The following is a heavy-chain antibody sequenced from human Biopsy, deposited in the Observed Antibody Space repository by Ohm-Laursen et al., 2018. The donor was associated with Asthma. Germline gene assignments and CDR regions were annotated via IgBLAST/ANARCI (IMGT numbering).Heavy chain of an antibody. CDR3: ARAVDYSHYYGIDV. CDR2: ISVYNGNT. Sequence: SVKVSCKPSGYTFNSAGITWVRQAPGQGLEWMGWISVYNGNTKVAQKLRDRVTMITDTSTSTAYMELRSLRSDDTAVYFCARAVDYSHYYGIDVWGQGTTVTVS. J-gene: IGHJ6*02. D-gene: IGHD3-10*01. CDR1: GYTFNSAG. V-gene: IGHV1-18*01.